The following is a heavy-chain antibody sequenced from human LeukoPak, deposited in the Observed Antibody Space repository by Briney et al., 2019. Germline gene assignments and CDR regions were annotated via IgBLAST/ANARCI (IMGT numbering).Heavy chain of an antibody. CDR3: ARLRRGSYYFDY. CDR1: GGSFSGYY. CDR2: INHSGST. J-gene: IGHJ4*02. D-gene: IGHD1-26*01. V-gene: IGHV4-34*01. Sequence: PSETLSLTCAVYGGSFSGYYWSWIRQPPGKGLEWIGEINHSGSTNYNPSLKSRVTISVDTSKNQFSLKLSSVTAADTAVYYCARLRRGSYYFDYWGQGTLVTVSS.